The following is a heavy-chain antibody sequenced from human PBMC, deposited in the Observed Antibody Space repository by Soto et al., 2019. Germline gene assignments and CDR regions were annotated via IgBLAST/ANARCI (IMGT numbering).Heavy chain of an antibody. V-gene: IGHV3-7*03. Sequence: GGSLRLSCAASGFTFSSYWMSWVRQAPGKGLEWVANIKQDGSEKYYVDSVKGRFTISRDNAKNSLYLQMNSLRAEDTAVYYCARDAPEVLMVYAIYEPLLQHWGQGTLVTVSS. CDR2: IKQDGSEK. CDR3: ARDAPEVLMVYAIYEPLLQH. CDR1: GFTFSSYW. J-gene: IGHJ1*01. D-gene: IGHD2-8*01.